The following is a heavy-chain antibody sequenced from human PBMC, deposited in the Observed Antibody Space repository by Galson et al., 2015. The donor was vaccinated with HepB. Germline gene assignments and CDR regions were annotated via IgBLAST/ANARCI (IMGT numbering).Heavy chain of an antibody. D-gene: IGHD4-17*01. CDR3: ARGSTVTTNAKYYFDY. Sequence: SVKVSCKASGYTFTSFGISWVRQAPGQGLEWMGIINPSGGTNYAQKFQGRVTMTRDTSTSTVYMELSSLRSEDTAVYYCARGSTVTTNAKYYFDYWGQGTLVTVSS. CDR1: GYTFTSFG. J-gene: IGHJ4*02. V-gene: IGHV1-46*03. CDR2: INPSGGT.